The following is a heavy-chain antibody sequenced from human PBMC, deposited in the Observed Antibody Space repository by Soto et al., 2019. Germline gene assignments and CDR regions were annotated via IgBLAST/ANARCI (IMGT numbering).Heavy chain of an antibody. Sequence: GASVKVSCKASGYTFTGYYMHWVRQAPGQGLEWMGWIDPNSGGTNYAQKFQGRVTMTRDTSISTAYMELSRLRSDDTAVYYCATDCSGSSCNFDYWGQGTLVTVSS. CDR3: ATDCSGSSCNFDY. V-gene: IGHV1-2*02. CDR1: GYTFTGYY. CDR2: IDPNSGGT. D-gene: IGHD2-15*01. J-gene: IGHJ4*02.